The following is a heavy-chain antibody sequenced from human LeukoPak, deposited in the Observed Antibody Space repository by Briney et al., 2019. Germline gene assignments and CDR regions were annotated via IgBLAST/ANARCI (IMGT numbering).Heavy chain of an antibody. D-gene: IGHD1-26*01. CDR3: ARADSGSSTDFDY. CDR2: IYYSGST. Sequence: PSETLSLTCTVSGGSISSGGYYWSWIRQHPGKGLEWIGYIYYSGSTYYNPSLKSRVTISVDTSKNQFSLKLSSVTAADTAVYYCARADSGSSTDFDYWGQGTPVTASS. CDR1: GGSISSGGYY. V-gene: IGHV4-31*03. J-gene: IGHJ4*02.